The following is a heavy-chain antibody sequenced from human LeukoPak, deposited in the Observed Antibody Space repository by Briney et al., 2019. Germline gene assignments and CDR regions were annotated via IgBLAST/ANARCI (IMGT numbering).Heavy chain of an antibody. CDR3: AADQGGDYYGSGSYYGY. Sequence: TSVKVSCKASGFTFTSSAMQWVRQARGQRLEWIGWIVVGSGNTNYAQKFQERVTITRDISTSTAYMELSSLRSEDTAVYYCAADQGGDYYGSGSYYGYWGQGTLVTVSS. CDR1: GFTFTSSA. V-gene: IGHV1-58*02. J-gene: IGHJ4*02. CDR2: IVVGSGNT. D-gene: IGHD3-10*01.